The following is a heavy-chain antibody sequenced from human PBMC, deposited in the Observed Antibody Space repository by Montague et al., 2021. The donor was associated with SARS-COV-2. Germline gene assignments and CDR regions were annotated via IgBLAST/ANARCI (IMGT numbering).Heavy chain of an antibody. CDR2: INQGGAP. Sequence: SETLSLTCVVSRGSFSNYYWTWIRQSPGKGLEWIGEINQGGAPNYTPSLKSRVTISLDTSKKQISLKLNSVTVADTAVFFCARGRPVQGSFRHFDSISSGALDIWAQGSLVIVSS. V-gene: IGHV4-34*01. CDR1: RGSFSNYY. CDR3: ARGRPVQGSFRHFDSISSGALDI. D-gene: IGHD3-9*01. J-gene: IGHJ3*02.